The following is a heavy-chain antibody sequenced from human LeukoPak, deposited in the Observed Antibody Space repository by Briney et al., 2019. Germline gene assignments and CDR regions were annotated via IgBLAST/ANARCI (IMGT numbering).Heavy chain of an antibody. CDR1: GGSFSGYY. CDR2: INHSGST. D-gene: IGHD2-8*02. V-gene: IGHV4-34*01. CDR3: ARGAWWFDY. J-gene: IGHJ4*02. Sequence: PSETLSLTCAVYGGSFSGYYWSWIRQPPGKGLEWIGEINHSGSTNYNPSLKSRVTISVDTSKNQFSLKLRSVTAADTAVYYCARGAWWFDYWGQGTLVTVSS.